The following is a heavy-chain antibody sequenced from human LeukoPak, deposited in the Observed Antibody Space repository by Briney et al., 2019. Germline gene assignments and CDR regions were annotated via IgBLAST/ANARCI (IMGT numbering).Heavy chain of an antibody. CDR2: IWYDGSNK. D-gene: IGHD4-17*01. Sequence: PGGSLRLSCAASGFTFSSYGMHWVRQAPGKGLEWVAVIWYDGSNKYHADSVKGRFTISRDNSKNTLYLQMNSLRAEDTAVYYCARENDYGDYYRKYYFDYWGQGTLVTVSS. J-gene: IGHJ4*02. CDR1: GFTFSSYG. CDR3: ARENDYGDYYRKYYFDY. V-gene: IGHV3-33*01.